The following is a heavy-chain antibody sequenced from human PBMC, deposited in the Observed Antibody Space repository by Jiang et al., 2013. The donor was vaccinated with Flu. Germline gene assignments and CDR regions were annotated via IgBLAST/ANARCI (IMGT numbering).Heavy chain of an antibody. J-gene: IGHJ3*01. CDR1: GIPFSSQP. CDR3: ARGGFYDSSGYLRGYDF. D-gene: IGHD3-22*01. Sequence: VQLVESGGRFIHPGGSLRLSCSVSGIPFSSQPMSWVRQAPGKGLEWVSLISGSGDRIHYADSVKGRFIISRDNSQNTLSLHMSSLGAGDSAVYYCARGGFYDSSGYLRGYDFWGQGTTVIVSS. CDR2: ISGSGDRI. V-gene: IGHV3-23*04.